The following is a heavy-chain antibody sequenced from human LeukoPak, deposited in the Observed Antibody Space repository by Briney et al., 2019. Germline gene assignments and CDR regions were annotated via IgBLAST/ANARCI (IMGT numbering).Heavy chain of an antibody. CDR1: GASISGWY. CDR3: ARETSSAGFASGLGFNY. Sequence: SETLSLTCTVSGASISGWYWSWIRQPPGKGLEWIGYVYGSGYTNYNPSLKSRVTMSIDTSKNHFSLKLTSVTAADTATYYCARETSSAGFASGLGFNYWGQGILVTVSS. J-gene: IGHJ4*02. V-gene: IGHV4-59*01. D-gene: IGHD6-19*01. CDR2: VYGSGYT.